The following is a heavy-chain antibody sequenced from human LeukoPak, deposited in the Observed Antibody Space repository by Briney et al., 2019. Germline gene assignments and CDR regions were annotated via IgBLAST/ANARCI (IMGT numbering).Heavy chain of an antibody. V-gene: IGHV3-7*04. Sequence: GGSLRLSCAASGFTFSVYWMAWVRQAPGKGPEWVANISQDGSEKYCVDSVKGRFTISRDNSKNSLYLQMNSLRAEDTAVYYCARDKVVGATLFDYWGQGTLVTVSS. D-gene: IGHD2-15*01. CDR1: GFTFSVYW. CDR2: ISQDGSEK. J-gene: IGHJ4*02. CDR3: ARDKVVGATLFDY.